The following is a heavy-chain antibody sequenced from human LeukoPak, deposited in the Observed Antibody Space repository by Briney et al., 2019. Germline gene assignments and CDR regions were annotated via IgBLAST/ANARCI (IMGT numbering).Heavy chain of an antibody. J-gene: IGHJ4*02. CDR3: TRDWGGSQGGGY. V-gene: IGHV3-49*03. Sequence: GGSLRLSCTASGFTFSDYAMSWFRQAPGKGLEWVGFIRTKANGGTTEYAASVKGRFTISRDDSKGIANLQMNSLKTEDTAVYFFTRDWGGSQGGGYWGQGTL. CDR2: IRTKANGGTT. CDR1: GFTFSDYA. D-gene: IGHD3-16*01.